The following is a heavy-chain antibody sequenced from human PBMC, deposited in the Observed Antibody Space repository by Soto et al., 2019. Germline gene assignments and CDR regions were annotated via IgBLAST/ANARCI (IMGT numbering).Heavy chain of an antibody. Sequence: QVQLVESGGGVVQPGRSLRLSCAASGFTFSSYGMHWVRQAPGKGLEWVAGIWYDGSNKYYADSVKGRFTISRDNSKTTLYLQMNSLRAEDTAVYYCARDRGVISAALRVYYGMDVWAQGTTVTVSS. V-gene: IGHV3-33*01. CDR2: IWYDGSNK. D-gene: IGHD6-13*01. CDR1: GFTFSSYG. CDR3: ARDRGVISAALRVYYGMDV. J-gene: IGHJ6*02.